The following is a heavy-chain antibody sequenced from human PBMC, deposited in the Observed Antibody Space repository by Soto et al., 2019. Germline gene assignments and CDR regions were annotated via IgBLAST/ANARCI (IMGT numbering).Heavy chain of an antibody. V-gene: IGHV1-69*13. CDR3: ARWMVEGGDYYYYGMDV. Sequence: SVKVSCKASGGTFSSYAISWVRQAPGQGLEWMGGIIPIFGTANYAQKFQGRVTITADESTSTAYMELSSLRSEDTAVYYCARWMVEGGDYYYYGMDVWGQGTTVTVSS. D-gene: IGHD3-16*01. J-gene: IGHJ6*02. CDR1: GGTFSSYA. CDR2: IIPIFGTA.